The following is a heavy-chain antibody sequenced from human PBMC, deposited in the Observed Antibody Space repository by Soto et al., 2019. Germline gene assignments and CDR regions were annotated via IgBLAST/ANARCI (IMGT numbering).Heavy chain of an antibody. CDR2: LVVGSGNT. D-gene: IGHD2-2*01. J-gene: IGHJ5*02. CDR3: ARVIPGVEAWFDP. V-gene: IGHV1-58*01. CDR1: GFMFTSSA. Sequence: QMQVVQSGPEVKKPGTSVKVSCKTSGFMFTSSAVQWVRQARGQRLEWIGWLVVGSGNTHYAQHFQERVTLTRDMSTGTAYMDLRSLTSDDTAVYYCARVIPGVEAWFDPWGQGTLVTVSS.